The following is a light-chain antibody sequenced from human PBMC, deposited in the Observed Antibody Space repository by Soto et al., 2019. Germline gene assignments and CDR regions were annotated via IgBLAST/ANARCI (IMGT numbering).Light chain of an antibody. CDR2: EVN. CDR3: CLYVGATTYV. J-gene: IGLJ1*01. Sequence: QSVLTQPPSASGSPGQSVTIPCAGTSTDVGEYNYVSWYQQHPGKVPKLIIFEVNKRPSGVPDRFSGSTSVNTASLTISGLQTDDEADYYCCLYVGATTYVFGTGTKVTVL. CDR1: STDVGEYNY. V-gene: IGLV2-8*01.